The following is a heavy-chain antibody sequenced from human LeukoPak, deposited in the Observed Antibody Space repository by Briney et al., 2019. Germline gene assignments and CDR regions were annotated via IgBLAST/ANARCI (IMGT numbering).Heavy chain of an antibody. CDR1: GFTFSSYA. D-gene: IGHD3-22*01. CDR2: ISSNGGTT. Sequence: GGSLRLSCSASGFTFSSYAMHWVRQAPGKGLEYVSTISSNGGTTYYADSVKGRFTISRDNSKNTLYLQMSSLRAEDMAVYYCVKGHDSSGYYLSYFDYWGQGALVTVSS. J-gene: IGHJ4*02. V-gene: IGHV3-64D*09. CDR3: VKGHDSSGYYLSYFDY.